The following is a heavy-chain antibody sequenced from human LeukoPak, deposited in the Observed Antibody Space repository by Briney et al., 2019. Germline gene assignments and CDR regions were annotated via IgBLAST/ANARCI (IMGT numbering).Heavy chain of an antibody. Sequence: SETLSLTCTVSGGSISSSSYYWGWIRQPPGKGLEWIGSIYYSGSTYYNPSLKSRVTISVDTSKNQFPLKLSSVTAADTAVYYCARGLAARLKGYYYYYMDVWGKGTTVTVSS. CDR2: IYYSGST. D-gene: IGHD6-6*01. J-gene: IGHJ6*03. CDR3: ARGLAARLKGYYYYYMDV. V-gene: IGHV4-39*06. CDR1: GGSISSSSYY.